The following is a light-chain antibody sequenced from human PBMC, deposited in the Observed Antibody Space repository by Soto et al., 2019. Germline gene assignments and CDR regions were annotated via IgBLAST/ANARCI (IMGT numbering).Light chain of an antibody. Sequence: DIQMTQSPSTLSASVGDRVTITCRASQSIDTWLAWYQQKPGKAPKLLIYRASSLASGVPSRFSGSGSGTEFTLTISSLQPDDFSSYYCQRYDTYSGTFGPGTKVDIK. CDR1: QSIDTW. CDR3: QRYDTYSGT. CDR2: RAS. J-gene: IGKJ3*01. V-gene: IGKV1-5*03.